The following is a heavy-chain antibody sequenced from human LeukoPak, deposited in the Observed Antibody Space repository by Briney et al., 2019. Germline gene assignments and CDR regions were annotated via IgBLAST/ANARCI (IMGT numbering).Heavy chain of an antibody. J-gene: IGHJ3*02. CDR1: GFTFSSYG. Sequence: GGSLRLSCAASGFTFSSYGMHWVRQAPGKGLEWVAVISYDGSNNYYADSVKGRFTISRDNSKNTLYLQMNSLRAEDTAVYYCAKGREWFGELYAFDIWGQGTMVTVSS. CDR3: AKGREWFGELYAFDI. CDR2: ISYDGSNN. V-gene: IGHV3-30*18. D-gene: IGHD3-10*01.